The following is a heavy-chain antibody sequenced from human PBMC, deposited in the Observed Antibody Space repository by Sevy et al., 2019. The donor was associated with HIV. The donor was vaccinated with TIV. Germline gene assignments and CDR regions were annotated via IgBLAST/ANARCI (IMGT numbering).Heavy chain of an antibody. Sequence: GGSLRLSCAASGFRVGSYSMNWVRQAPGKGLEWVSFISFTTNNTYYVDSVKGRFTISRDNAKNSVYLQMNSLRAEDTAVYYCSSGGGYWGQGTLVTVSS. CDR1: GFRVGSYS. J-gene: IGHJ4*02. CDR3: SSGGGY. D-gene: IGHD3-16*01. V-gene: IGHV3-21*01. CDR2: ISFTTNNT.